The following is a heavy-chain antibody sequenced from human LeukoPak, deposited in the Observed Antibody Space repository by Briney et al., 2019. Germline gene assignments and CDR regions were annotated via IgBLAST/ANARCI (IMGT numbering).Heavy chain of an antibody. D-gene: IGHD1/OR15-1a*01. V-gene: IGHV3-66*01. CDR3: ARDLRREQRGMDV. J-gene: IGHJ6*02. CDR2: IYSGGST. Sequence: GGSVRLPCAASGFTDSSNYMSWVRHAPGKGLVWVSIIYSGGSTYYADSVKGRFTISRDNSKNTLYLQMNSLRAEDTAVYYCARDLRREQRGMDVWGQGTTVTVSS. CDR1: GFTDSSNY.